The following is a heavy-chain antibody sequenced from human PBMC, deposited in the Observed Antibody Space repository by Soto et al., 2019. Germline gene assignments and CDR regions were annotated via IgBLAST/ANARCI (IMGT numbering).Heavy chain of an antibody. V-gene: IGHV1-46*01. Sequence: QVQLVQSGADVKRPGASVTISCEASGYTFTNYYIHWVRQAPGQGLEWMGIINPSGGSPSYAQKFQGRVTMTRDTSTNTVYMELTSLTSEDTAVYYCARDHPRGLQGHWFFDLWGRGTLLTVSS. J-gene: IGHJ2*01. CDR3: ARDHPRGLQGHWFFDL. D-gene: IGHD4-4*01. CDR1: GYTFTNYY. CDR2: INPSGGSP.